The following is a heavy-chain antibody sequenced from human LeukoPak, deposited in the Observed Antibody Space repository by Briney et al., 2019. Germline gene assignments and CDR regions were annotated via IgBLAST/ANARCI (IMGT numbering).Heavy chain of an antibody. D-gene: IGHD3-10*01. Sequence: PGGSLRLSCAASGFTFSSYSMNWVRQAPGKGLEWVSSISSSSSYIYYADSVKGRFTISRDNAKNSLYLQMNSPRAEDTAVYYCAREITMVRGVIGDYWGQGTLVTVSS. CDR3: AREITMVRGVIGDY. CDR2: ISSSSSYI. J-gene: IGHJ4*02. V-gene: IGHV3-21*01. CDR1: GFTFSSYS.